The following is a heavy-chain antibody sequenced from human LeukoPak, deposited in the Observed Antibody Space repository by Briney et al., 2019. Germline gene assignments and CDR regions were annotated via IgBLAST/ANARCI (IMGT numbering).Heavy chain of an antibody. CDR3: ARFWFGELFGDY. J-gene: IGHJ4*02. D-gene: IGHD3-10*01. V-gene: IGHV5-51*01. CDR1: GYSFTSYW. Sequence: GGSLRLSCAASGYSFTSYWIGWVRQMPGKGLEWMGIIYPGDSDTRYSPSFQGQVTISADKSISTAYLQWSSLKASDTAMYYCARFWFGELFGDYWGQGTLVTVSS. CDR2: IYPGDSDT.